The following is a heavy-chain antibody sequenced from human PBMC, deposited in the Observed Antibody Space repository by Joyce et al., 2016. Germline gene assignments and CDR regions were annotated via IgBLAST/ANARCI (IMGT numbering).Heavy chain of an antibody. V-gene: IGHV1-18*04. D-gene: IGHD3-3*01. CDR3: ARQEYDFWTGADPLDI. Sequence: QGHLVQSGGEVKRPGASVRVSCKASGYSFVSYGVRWVRQDPGQGIEWMGCVRGYSGRTKYIEKFKGRLALTTDASWSTAYMELRSLGSDDTAVYFCARQEYDFWTGADPLDIWGQGTVVTVSS. J-gene: IGHJ3*02. CDR2: VRGYSGRT. CDR1: GYSFVSYG.